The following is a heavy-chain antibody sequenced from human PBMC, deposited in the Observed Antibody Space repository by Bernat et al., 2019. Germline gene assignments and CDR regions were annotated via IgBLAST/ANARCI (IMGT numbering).Heavy chain of an antibody. D-gene: IGHD3-16*02. CDR3: GHSGITFGGVIVRFDY. V-gene: IGHV2-5*02. CDR2: IYWDDDK. J-gene: IGHJ4*02. Sequence: QITLKESGPTLVKPTQTLTLTCTFSGFSLSTSGVGVGWIRQPPGKALEWLALIYWDDDKRYSPSLKSRLTITKDTSKNQVVLTMTNMDPVDTATYYCGHSGITFGGVIVRFDYWGQGTLVTVSS. CDR1: GFSLSTSGVG.